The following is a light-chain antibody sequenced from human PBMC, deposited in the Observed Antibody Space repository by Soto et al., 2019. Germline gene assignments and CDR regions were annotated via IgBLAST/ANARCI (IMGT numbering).Light chain of an antibody. CDR2: TVS. CDR1: QSISNY. Sequence: DIEKPQSPFYLYASVGHRVSIICPASQSISNYLNWYQQKPGKAPNLLLHTVSRLQSGVPSRFSGSGSGTNFSLTISRLQPEEFATYYCKKSYDTPRTFGHGSKVVI. CDR3: KKSYDTPRT. V-gene: IGKV1-39*01. J-gene: IGKJ1*01.